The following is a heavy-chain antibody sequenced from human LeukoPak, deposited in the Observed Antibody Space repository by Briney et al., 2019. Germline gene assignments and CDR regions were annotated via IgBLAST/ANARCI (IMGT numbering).Heavy chain of an antibody. CDR3: AKGGNVGGNDYVWGSYDY. Sequence: GASVKVSCKASGYTFTSYYMHWVRQAPGQGLEWMGMINPGGGSTSYVQKFQGRVTMTRDTSTSTVYMELSSLRSEDTAVYYCAKGGNVGGNDYVWGSYDYWGQGTLVSVSS. D-gene: IGHD3-16*01. CDR1: GYTFTSYY. CDR2: INPGGGST. V-gene: IGHV1-46*01. J-gene: IGHJ4*02.